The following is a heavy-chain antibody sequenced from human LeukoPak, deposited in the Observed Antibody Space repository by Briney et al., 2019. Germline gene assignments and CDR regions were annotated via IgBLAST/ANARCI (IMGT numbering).Heavy chain of an antibody. Sequence: ASVKVSCKASGYTFTGYYMHWVRQAPGQGLEWMGWINPNSGDTNYAQKFQGRVTMTRDTSISTAYMELSRLRSDDTAVYYCARVPRTKPWELRQGLTKGVFDYWGQGTLVTVSS. J-gene: IGHJ4*02. V-gene: IGHV1-2*02. CDR2: INPNSGDT. CDR1: GYTFTGYY. D-gene: IGHD1-26*01. CDR3: ARVPRTKPWELRQGLTKGVFDY.